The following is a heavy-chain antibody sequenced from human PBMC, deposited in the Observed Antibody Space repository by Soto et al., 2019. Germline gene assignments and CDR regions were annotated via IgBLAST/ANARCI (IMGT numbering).Heavy chain of an antibody. D-gene: IGHD4-17*01. CDR1: GGSISSGGYY. J-gene: IGHJ4*02. CDR2: IYYSGST. V-gene: IGHV4-31*03. CDR3: ASLNYDYGVN. Sequence: SETLSLTCTVSGGSISSGGYYWSWIRQHPGKGLEWIGYIYYSGSTYYNPSLKSRVTISVDTSKNQFSLKLSSVTAADTAVYYCASLNYDYGVNWGQGTLVTVSS.